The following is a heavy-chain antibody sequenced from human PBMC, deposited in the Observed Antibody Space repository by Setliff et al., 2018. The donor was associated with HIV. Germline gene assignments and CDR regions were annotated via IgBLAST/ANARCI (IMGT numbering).Heavy chain of an antibody. CDR3: ARHDITLVRGLV. V-gene: IGHV4-38-2*01. D-gene: IGHD3-10*01. Sequence: SETLSLTCPVSGYSISSGYYWGWIRQPPGRGLEWIGAIHHSGNTYYNPSLKSRVTISVDTSKNLFSLKVNSVTAADTAVYYWARHDITLVRGLVWGQGTTVTVS. CDR1: GYSISSGYY. J-gene: IGHJ6*02. CDR2: IHHSGNT.